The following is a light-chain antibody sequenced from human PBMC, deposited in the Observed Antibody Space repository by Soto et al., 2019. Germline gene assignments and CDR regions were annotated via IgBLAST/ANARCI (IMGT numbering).Light chain of an antibody. CDR2: DVS. CDR3: SSFAGNYLYV. CDR1: SSDVGGYNY. Sequence: QSVLTQPRSVSGSPGQSVTISRTGTSSDVGGYNYVSWYLQHPGKAPKVMIYDVSKRPSGVPDRFSGSKSGNTASLTISGLQSEDEADYSCSSFAGNYLYVSRTGTKVTVL. V-gene: IGLV2-11*01. J-gene: IGLJ1*01.